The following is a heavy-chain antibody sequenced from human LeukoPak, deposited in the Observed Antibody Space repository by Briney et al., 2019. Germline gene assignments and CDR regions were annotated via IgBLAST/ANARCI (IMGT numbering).Heavy chain of an antibody. J-gene: IGHJ4*02. D-gene: IGHD3-22*01. Sequence: SETLSLTCTVSGDSISSSNSYWGWIRQPPGKGLEWIGSIYKTGSAYYDPSLKSRVTISIDTSKNQFSLKLSSVAAADTAVYYCTRGLHPHSFDSSEQNYWGQGTLVTVSS. CDR1: GDSISSSNSY. CDR2: IYKTGSA. V-gene: IGHV4-39*07. CDR3: TRGLHPHSFDSSEQNY.